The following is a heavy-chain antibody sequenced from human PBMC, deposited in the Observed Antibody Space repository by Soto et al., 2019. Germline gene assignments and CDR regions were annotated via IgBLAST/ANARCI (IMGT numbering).Heavy chain of an antibody. CDR2: INHSGST. CDR1: GGSFSGYY. CDR3: ARGGYYYGSGSYYGY. V-gene: IGHV4-34*01. D-gene: IGHD3-10*01. J-gene: IGHJ4*02. Sequence: SETLSLTCAVYGGSFSGYYWSWIRQPPGKGLEWIGEINHSGSTNYNPALKSRVTISVDTSKNQFSLKLSSVTAADTAVYYCARGGYYYGSGSYYGYWGQGTLVTVSS.